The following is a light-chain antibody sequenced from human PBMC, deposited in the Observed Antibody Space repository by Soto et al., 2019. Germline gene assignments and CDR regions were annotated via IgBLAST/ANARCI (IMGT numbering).Light chain of an antibody. V-gene: IGKV3-15*01. CDR2: GAS. CDR1: HSVSNF. CDR3: QQYNNWLTWT. J-gene: IGKJ1*01. Sequence: EIVLTQSPATLSLSPGERATLSCRASHSVSNFLVWYQQKPGQAPRLLIYGASTRATGIPARFSGSGSGTEFTLTISSLQSEDFAVYYCQQYNNWLTWTFGQGTKVEIK.